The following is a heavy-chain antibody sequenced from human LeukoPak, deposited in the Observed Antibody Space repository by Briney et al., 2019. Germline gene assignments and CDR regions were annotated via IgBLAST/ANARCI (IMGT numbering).Heavy chain of an antibody. J-gene: IGHJ6*02. V-gene: IGHV3-30*04. D-gene: IGHD3-3*01. CDR2: ISYDGNDE. CDR3: ARGGDYNFWSGYSYGMDV. Sequence: GGSLRLSCAASGFTFSNYTMHWVRQAPGKGLEWVTVISYDGNDEYYADSVKGRFTISRDKSKSTLYLQMNSLRAEDTGVYYCARGGDYNFWSGYSYGMDVWGQGTTVIVSS. CDR1: GFTFSNYT.